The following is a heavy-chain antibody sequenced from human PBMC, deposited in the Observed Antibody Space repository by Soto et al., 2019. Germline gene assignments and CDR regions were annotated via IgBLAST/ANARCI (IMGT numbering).Heavy chain of an antibody. Sequence: PSETLSLTCTVSGDSIGSGSYYWGWIRQPPGKGLKWIGETHHSGSTAYNPSLKSRVTISVDTSRNQFSLKLNSVTAADTAVYYCARTTAAIHLNYWSQGTLVTVSS. V-gene: IGHV4-39*07. D-gene: IGHD2-21*02. CDR2: THHSGST. J-gene: IGHJ4*02. CDR3: ARTTAAIHLNY. CDR1: GDSIGSGSYY.